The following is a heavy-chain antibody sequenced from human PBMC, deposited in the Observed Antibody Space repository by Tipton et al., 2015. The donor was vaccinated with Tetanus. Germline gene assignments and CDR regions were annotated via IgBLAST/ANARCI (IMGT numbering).Heavy chain of an antibody. D-gene: IGHD2-2*01. V-gene: IGHV3-23*01. J-gene: IGHJ4*02. CDR1: GLTFSDYH. CDR2: ISGNGRRT. Sequence: SLRLSCTASGLTFSDYHMSWIRQAPGKGLEWVSMISGNGRRTIYADSVKGRFTTSRDSSENTLYLQMNSLRAEDTAVYLCAREIPTYLSARSFGSRGPGTSVTVSS. CDR3: AREIPTYLSARSFGS.